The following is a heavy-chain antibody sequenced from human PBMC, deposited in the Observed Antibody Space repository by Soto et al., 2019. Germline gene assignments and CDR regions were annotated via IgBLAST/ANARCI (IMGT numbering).Heavy chain of an antibody. D-gene: IGHD2-15*01. Sequence: GGSLRLSCAASGFTFSYALMSGVRQAPGKGLDWVGRIKSKSDGGATEYAAPVRGRFTISRDDSKNTLYLQMNSLKTEDTAVYYCTTDLWRIAVVVGSTGYFNPWGQGTPVTVSS. CDR1: GFTFSYAL. J-gene: IGHJ5*02. CDR3: TTDLWRIAVVVGSTGYFNP. V-gene: IGHV3-15*01. CDR2: IKSKSDGGAT.